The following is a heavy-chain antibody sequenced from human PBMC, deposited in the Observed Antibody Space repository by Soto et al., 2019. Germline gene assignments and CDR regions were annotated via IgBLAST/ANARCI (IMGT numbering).Heavy chain of an antibody. J-gene: IGHJ6*02. CDR3: ARDYGDYFDYYYYGMDV. Sequence: WASVKVSCKASGYTFTSYGISWVRQAPGQGLEWMGWISAYNGNTNYAQKLQGRVTMTTDTSTSTAYMELRSLRSDDTAVYYCARDYGDYFDYYYYGMDVWGQGTTVT. CDR2: ISAYNGNT. V-gene: IGHV1-18*01. D-gene: IGHD4-17*01. CDR1: GYTFTSYG.